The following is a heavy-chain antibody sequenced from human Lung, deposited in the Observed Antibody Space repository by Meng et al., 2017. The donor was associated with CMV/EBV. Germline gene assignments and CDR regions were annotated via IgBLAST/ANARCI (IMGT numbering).Heavy chain of an antibody. D-gene: IGHD2/OR15-2a*01. Sequence: LXXTVAGGSISSGDYYWSWIRQPPGKGLEWIGYIYYSGSTYYNPSLKSRVTISVDTSKNQFSLKLSSVTAADTAVYYCARDSVPSTTYYYYGMDVWGQGTTVXVSS. V-gene: IGHV4-30-4*08. CDR2: IYYSGST. J-gene: IGHJ6*02. CDR3: ARDSVPSTTYYYYGMDV. CDR1: GGSISSGDYY.